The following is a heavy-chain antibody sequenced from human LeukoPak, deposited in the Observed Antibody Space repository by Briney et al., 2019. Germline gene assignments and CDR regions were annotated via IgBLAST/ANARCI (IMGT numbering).Heavy chain of an antibody. D-gene: IGHD3-10*01. V-gene: IGHV1-18*01. CDR2: ISAYNGNT. CDR1: GYIFSSYG. J-gene: IGHJ3*02. Sequence: GASVKVSCKASGYIFSSYGINWVRQAPGQGLEWMGWISAYNGNTNYAQKFQGRVTMTTDTSTSTVCMDLRSLTSDDTAMYYCAILYGSGNYNNEAFDIWGQGTMVTVSS. CDR3: AILYGSGNYNNEAFDI.